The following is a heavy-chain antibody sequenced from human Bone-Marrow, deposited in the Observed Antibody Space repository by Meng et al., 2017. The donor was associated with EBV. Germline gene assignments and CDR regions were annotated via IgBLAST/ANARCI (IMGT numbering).Heavy chain of an antibody. CDR2: MNPNSGNT. Sequence: QVGHTGAGVMKPGAPVKVYCKATGYTFTSYDINWVRQATGQGLAWMGWMNPNSGNTGYAQKFQGRVTMTRNTSISTAYMELSSLRSEDTAVYYCARGRNYYGSGSYYIGFDPWGQGTLVTVSS. CDR3: ARGRNYYGSGSYYIGFDP. CDR1: GYTFTSYD. J-gene: IGHJ5*02. D-gene: IGHD3-10*01. V-gene: IGHV1-8*01.